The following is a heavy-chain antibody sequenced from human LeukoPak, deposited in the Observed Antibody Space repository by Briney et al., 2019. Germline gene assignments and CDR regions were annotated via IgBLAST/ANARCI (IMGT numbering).Heavy chain of an antibody. V-gene: IGHV1-69*04. J-gene: IGHJ4*02. Sequence: SVKVSCKASGYTFTGYYMHWVRQAPGQGLEWMGRIIPILGIANYAQKFQGRVTITADKSTSTAYMELSSLRSEDTAVYYCARGGYSYGSYFDYWGQGTLVTVSS. CDR1: GYTFTGYY. CDR2: IIPILGIA. CDR3: ARGGYSYGSYFDY. D-gene: IGHD5-18*01.